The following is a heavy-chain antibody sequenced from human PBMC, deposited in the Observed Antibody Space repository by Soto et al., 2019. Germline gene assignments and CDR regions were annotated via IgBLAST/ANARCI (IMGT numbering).Heavy chain of an antibody. CDR2: ISYDGSNK. CDR1: GFTFSSYG. D-gene: IGHD4-17*01. J-gene: IGHJ3*02. V-gene: IGHV3-30*18. CDR3: AKDVQGDYGDLDAAFDI. Sequence: SLRLSCAASGFTFSSYGMHWVRQAPGKGLEWVAVISYDGSNKYYADSVKGRFTISRDNSKNTLYLQMNSLRAEDTAVYYCAKDVQGDYGDLDAAFDIWGQGTMVTVSS.